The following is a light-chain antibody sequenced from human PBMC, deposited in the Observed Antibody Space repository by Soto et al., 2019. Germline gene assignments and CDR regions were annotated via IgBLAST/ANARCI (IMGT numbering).Light chain of an antibody. CDR2: GAS. V-gene: IGKV1-39*01. Sequence: DIQMNQSPSSLSASVGDRVTITCRASQNINTYLNWYQQKPGKAPKLLIYGASSLQSGVPSRFSGSGSGTDFNLTISSLQPEDFSTYYCQQSYSTPRTFGGGTKVEIK. CDR1: QNINTY. J-gene: IGKJ4*01. CDR3: QQSYSTPRT.